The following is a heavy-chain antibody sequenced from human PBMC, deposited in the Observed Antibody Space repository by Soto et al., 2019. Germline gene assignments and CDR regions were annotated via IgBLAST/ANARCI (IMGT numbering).Heavy chain of an antibody. Sequence: EVQLLESGGALVQPGGSLRLSCGASGFTFGRYAMTWVRQTPGKGLEWVAAITASGGTTYYADSVKGRFTISRDNSKNTLFLQMNSLRAGETAVYYCAKDRLRGGFLTTATTNGMDVWGQGTTVTVSS. V-gene: IGHV3-23*01. D-gene: IGHD1-26*01. CDR3: AKDRLRGGFLTTATTNGMDV. CDR1: GFTFGRYA. CDR2: ITASGGTT. J-gene: IGHJ6*02.